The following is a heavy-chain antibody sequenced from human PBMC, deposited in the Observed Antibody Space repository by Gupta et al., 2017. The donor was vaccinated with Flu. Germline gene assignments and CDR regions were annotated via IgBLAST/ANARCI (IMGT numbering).Heavy chain of an antibody. D-gene: IGHD4-17*01. J-gene: IGHJ4*02. Sequence: EVQLVESGGGLVQPGGSLRLSCAASGFTFSSYWMSWVRQAPGKGLEWVANIKQDGSEKYYVDSVKGRFTISRDNAKNSLYLQMNSLRAEDTAVYYCARAPSSYGDYFDYWGQGTLVTVSS. CDR3: ARAPSSYGDYFDY. CDR1: GFTFSSYW. CDR2: IKQDGSEK. V-gene: IGHV3-7*04.